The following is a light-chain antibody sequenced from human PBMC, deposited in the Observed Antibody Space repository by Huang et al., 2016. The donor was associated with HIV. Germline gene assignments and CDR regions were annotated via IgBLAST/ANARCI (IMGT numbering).Light chain of an antibody. Sequence: EIVMTQSPATLSVSPGERATLYCRASQSVSNDLAWYQQKPGQPPRPLIYGASNRATGVPAGFSGSGSGTEFTLTISSLQSEDFAVYYCQQYNNWPWTFGPGTKVDFK. V-gene: IGKV3-15*01. J-gene: IGKJ1*01. CDR1: QSVSND. CDR2: GAS. CDR3: QQYNNWPWT.